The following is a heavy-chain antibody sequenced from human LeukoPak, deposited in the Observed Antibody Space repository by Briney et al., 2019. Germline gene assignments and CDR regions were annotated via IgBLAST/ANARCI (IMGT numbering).Heavy chain of an antibody. CDR1: GFTFSSFT. Sequence: GGSLRLSCAASGFTFSSFTMNWVRQAPGRGLEWISYISSSSSAIYYADSVKGRFTISRDNSKNTLYLQMNSLRAEDTAVYYCAKDHTYYYGSSGYYYCDYWGQGTPVTVSS. J-gene: IGHJ4*02. V-gene: IGHV3-48*01. CDR2: ISSSSSAI. D-gene: IGHD3-22*01. CDR3: AKDHTYYYGSSGYYYCDY.